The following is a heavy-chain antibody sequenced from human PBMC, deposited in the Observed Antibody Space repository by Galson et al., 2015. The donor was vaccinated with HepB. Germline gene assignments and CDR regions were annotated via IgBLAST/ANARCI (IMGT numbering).Heavy chain of an antibody. CDR3: ARGREGAYDFWSGYFDTDH. J-gene: IGHJ4*02. Sequence: SLRLSCAASGFTFNRYAMHWLRQAPGKGLEWVAAISYDGTNKHYAESMKGRFTISRANSRNTLFLQKSSLKTDDTAVYYCARGREGAYDFWSGYFDTDHWGQGTLVTVSS. CDR1: GFTFNRYA. CDR2: ISYDGTNK. D-gene: IGHD3-3*01. V-gene: IGHV3-30-3*01.